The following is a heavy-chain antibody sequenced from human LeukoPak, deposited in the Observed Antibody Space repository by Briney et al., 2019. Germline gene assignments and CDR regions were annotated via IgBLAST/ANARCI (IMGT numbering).Heavy chain of an antibody. CDR1: GFTFSSYA. CDR3: ARSPTRGYSYGSFDY. V-gene: IGHV3-53*01. J-gene: IGHJ4*02. CDR2: IYSGGST. D-gene: IGHD5-18*01. Sequence: GGSLRLSCAASGFTFSSYAMSWVRQAPGKGLEWVSVIYSGGSTYYADSVKGRFTISRDNSKNTLYLQMNSLRAEDTAVYYCARSPTRGYSYGSFDYWGQGTLVTVSS.